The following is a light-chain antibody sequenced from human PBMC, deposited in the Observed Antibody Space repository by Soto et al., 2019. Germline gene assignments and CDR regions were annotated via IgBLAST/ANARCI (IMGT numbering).Light chain of an antibody. J-gene: IGKJ2*01. CDR2: AAS. CDR3: QQYNNWPPTFT. V-gene: IGKV3-15*01. CDR1: QSVSSN. Sequence: EIVMTQSPATLSVSPGETVTLSCRASQSVSSNLAWYQQKPGHAPRLLIYAASTRATGIPARFSGSGSGTECTLAISSLQSEDFAIYYCQQYNNWPPTFTFGQGTKLEIK.